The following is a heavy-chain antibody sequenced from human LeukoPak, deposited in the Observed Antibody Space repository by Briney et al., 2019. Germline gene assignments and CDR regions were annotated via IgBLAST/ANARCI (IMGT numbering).Heavy chain of an antibody. CDR2: SYYSGST. Sequence: SSETLSLTCTVSGGSISSSSYYWGWIRQPPGKGLEWIESSYYSGSTYYNPALKSRVTISVDTSKNQFSLELSSVTAADAAVYYCARTGGSSSSSYPDYYYYYMDVWGKGTTVTVSS. V-gene: IGHV4-39*01. D-gene: IGHD6-6*01. CDR1: GGSISSSSYY. J-gene: IGHJ6*03. CDR3: ARTGGSSSSSYPDYYYYYMDV.